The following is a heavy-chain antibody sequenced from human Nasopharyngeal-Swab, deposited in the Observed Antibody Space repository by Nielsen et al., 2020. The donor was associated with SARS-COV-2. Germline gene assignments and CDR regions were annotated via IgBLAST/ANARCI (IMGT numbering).Heavy chain of an antibody. J-gene: IGHJ3*02. Sequence: SETLSLTCTVSGGSISSGGYYWSWIRQHPGKGLEWIGYIYYSGSTYYNPSLKSRVTISVDTSKNQFSLKLSSVTAADTAVYYCARGPPEGGSVAFDIWGQGTMVTVSS. CDR3: ARGPPEGGSVAFDI. CDR1: GGSISSGGYY. V-gene: IGHV4-31*03. D-gene: IGHD3-16*01. CDR2: IYYSGST.